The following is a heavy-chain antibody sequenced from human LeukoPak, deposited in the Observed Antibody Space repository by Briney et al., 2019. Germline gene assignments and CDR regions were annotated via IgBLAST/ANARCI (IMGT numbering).Heavy chain of an antibody. V-gene: IGHV3-21*01. CDR3: ARDTVTTGFDP. D-gene: IGHD4-11*01. Sequence: GGSLRLSCAASGFTFSSYSMNWVRQAPGKGLEWVSSISSSSSYIYCADSVKGRFTISRDNAKNSLYLQMNSLRAEDTAVYYCARDTVTTGFDPWGQGTLVTVSS. CDR1: GFTFSSYS. CDR2: ISSSSSYI. J-gene: IGHJ5*02.